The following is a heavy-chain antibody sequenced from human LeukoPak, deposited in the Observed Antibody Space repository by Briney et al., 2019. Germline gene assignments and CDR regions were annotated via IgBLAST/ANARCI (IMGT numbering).Heavy chain of an antibody. CDR2: ISAYNGNT. V-gene: IGHV1-18*01. CDR3: ARVGLGYCSSTSCFRSESHY. CDR1: GYTFTSYG. J-gene: IGHJ4*02. Sequence: ASVKVSCEASGYTFTSYGISWVRQAPGQGLEWMGWISAYNGNTNYAQKLQGRVTMTTDTSTSTAYMELRSLRSDDTAVYYCARVGLGYCSSTSCFRSESHYWGQGTLVTVSS. D-gene: IGHD2-2*01.